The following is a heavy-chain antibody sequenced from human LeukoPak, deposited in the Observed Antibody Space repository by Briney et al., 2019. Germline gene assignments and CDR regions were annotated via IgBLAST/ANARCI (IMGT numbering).Heavy chain of an antibody. D-gene: IGHD3-3*01. J-gene: IGHJ6*02. V-gene: IGHV3-21*01. CDR3: ARGLSGDILEWLFLIYGMDV. CDR1: GFTFSSYS. CDR2: ISSSSSYI. Sequence: GGSLRLSCAASGFTFSSYSMNWVRQAPGKGLEWASSISSSSSYIYHADSVKGRFTISRDNAKNSLYLQMNSLRAEDTAVYYCARGLSGDILEWLFLIYGMDVWGQGTTVTVSS.